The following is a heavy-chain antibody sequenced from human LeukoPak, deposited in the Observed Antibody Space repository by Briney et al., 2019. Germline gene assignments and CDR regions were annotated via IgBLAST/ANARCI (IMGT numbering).Heavy chain of an antibody. V-gene: IGHV3-21*01. CDR2: ISSSGSYI. CDR1: GFTFSSYS. Sequence: GGSLRLSCAASGFTFSSYSMNWVRQAPGKGLEWVSSISSSGSYIYYADSVKGRFTISRDNAKNSLYLQMNSLRAEDTAVYYCARESYAGPPGSNWFDPWGQGTLVTVSS. D-gene: IGHD7-27*01. J-gene: IGHJ5*02. CDR3: ARESYAGPPGSNWFDP.